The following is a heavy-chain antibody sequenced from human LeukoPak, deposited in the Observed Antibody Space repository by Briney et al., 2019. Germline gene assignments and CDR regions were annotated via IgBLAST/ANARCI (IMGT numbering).Heavy chain of an antibody. CDR3: ATTPYDIFSLNVGFDP. CDR1: GYTLTELS. V-gene: IGHV1-24*01. D-gene: IGHD3-9*01. J-gene: IGHJ5*02. Sequence: ASVKVSCKVFGYTLTELSMHWVRQAPGKGLEWMGGFDPEDGETIYAQKFQGRVTMTEDTSTDTAYMELSSLRSEDTAVYYCATTPYDIFSLNVGFDPWGQGTLVTVSS. CDR2: FDPEDGET.